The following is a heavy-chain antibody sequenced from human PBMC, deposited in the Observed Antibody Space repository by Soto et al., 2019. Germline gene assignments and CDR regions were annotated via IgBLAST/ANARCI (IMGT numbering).Heavy chain of an antibody. D-gene: IGHD3-22*01. V-gene: IGHV4-4*02. Sequence: QVQLQESGPGLVKPSGTLSLTCAVSGGSISSSYWWSWVRQPPGKGLEWIGEIYHSGSTNYNPSRKSRVTISVAKSKTQFSLKLSSVTAADTAVYYCARRRITMIVVVFEAFDIWGQGTMVTVSS. CDR2: IYHSGST. J-gene: IGHJ3*02. CDR3: ARRRITMIVVVFEAFDI. CDR1: GGSISSSYW.